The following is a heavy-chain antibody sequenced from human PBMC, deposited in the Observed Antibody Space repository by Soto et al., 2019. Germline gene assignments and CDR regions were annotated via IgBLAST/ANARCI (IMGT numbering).Heavy chain of an antibody. CDR3: ARGRYGDY. CDR1: RYTFTSYG. J-gene: IGHJ4*02. CDR2: ISAHNGNT. Sequence: QVHLVQSGAEVKKPGASVKVSCKASRYTFTSYGITWVRQAPGQGLEWMGWISAHNGNTDYAQKLQGRVIVTRDTSTSTAYMELRSLISGDTAVYYCARGRYGDYWGQGALVTVSS. D-gene: IGHD1-1*01. V-gene: IGHV1-18*01.